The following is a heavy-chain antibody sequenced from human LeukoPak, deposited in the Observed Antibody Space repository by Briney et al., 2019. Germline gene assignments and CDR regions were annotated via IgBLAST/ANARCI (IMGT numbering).Heavy chain of an antibody. CDR1: GGSISSSSYY. CDR3: ARGVMITFGGVIPEIYYFDY. CDR2: IYYSGST. J-gene: IGHJ4*02. D-gene: IGHD3-16*01. Sequence: SETLSLTCTVSGGSISSSSYYWGWIRQPPGTGLEWIGNIYYSGSTNYNPSLKSRVTISVDTSKNQFSLKLSSVTAADTAVYYCARGVMITFGGVIPEIYYFDYWGQGTLVTVSS. V-gene: IGHV4-39*07.